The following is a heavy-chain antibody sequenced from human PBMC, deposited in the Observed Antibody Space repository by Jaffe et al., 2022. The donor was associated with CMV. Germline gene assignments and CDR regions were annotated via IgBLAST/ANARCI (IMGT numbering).Heavy chain of an antibody. CDR1: GFTFSHAW. CDR3: TTEPSGYRLFDF. V-gene: IGHV3-15*01. D-gene: IGHD3-16*02. CDR2: MKTDTDGGTT. Sequence: EVQLVESGGGLIKPGESLRLSCAASGFTFSHAWMSWVRQAPGKGLEWVGHMKTDTDGGTTDYAAPVKGRFTISRDDSKNTLYLQINSLKPEDTAVYYCTTEPSGYRLFDFWGQGTLVTVSS. J-gene: IGHJ4*02.